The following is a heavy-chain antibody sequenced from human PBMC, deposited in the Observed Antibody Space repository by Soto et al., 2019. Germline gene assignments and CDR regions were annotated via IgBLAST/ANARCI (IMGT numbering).Heavy chain of an antibody. V-gene: IGHV4-31*03. CDR2: IYYSGST. D-gene: IGHD3-10*01. Sequence: QVQLQESGPGLVKPSQTLSLTCTVSGGSISSGGYYWSWIRQHPGKGLEWIGYIYYSGSTYYNPSLKSRVSITVDTSKNQFSRKLSFVTAADKAVYYCARGLSGTHWYFDLWGRGTLVTVSA. CDR3: ARGLSGTHWYFDL. CDR1: GGSISSGGYY. J-gene: IGHJ2*01.